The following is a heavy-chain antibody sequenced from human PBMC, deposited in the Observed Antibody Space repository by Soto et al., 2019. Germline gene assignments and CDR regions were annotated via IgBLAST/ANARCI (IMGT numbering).Heavy chain of an antibody. CDR2: IWYDGSNK. CDR1: GFTFGIYG. V-gene: IGHV3-33*01. J-gene: IGHJ6*02. Sequence: PGGSLRLSCAASGFTFGIYGMHWVRQAPGKGLEWVAVIWYDGSNKYYADSVKGRFTISRDNSKNTLYLQMNSLRAEDTAVYYCASEYCRGGSCYYYGMDVWGQGTTVTVSS. CDR3: ASEYCRGGSCYYYGMDV. D-gene: IGHD2-15*01.